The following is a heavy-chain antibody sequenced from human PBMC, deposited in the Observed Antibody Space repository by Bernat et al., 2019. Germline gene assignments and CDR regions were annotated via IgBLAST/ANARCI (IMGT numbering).Heavy chain of an antibody. Sequence: QVQLQQWGAGLLKPSETLSLTCAVYGGSFSGYYWSWIRQPPGKGLEWIGEINHSGSTNYNPSLKSRVTISVDTSKNQFSLKLSSVTAADTAVYYCARVYGDYAGFDYWGQGTLVTVSS. CDR3: ARVYGDYAGFDY. D-gene: IGHD4-17*01. CDR2: INHSGST. CDR1: GGSFSGYY. V-gene: IGHV4-34*01. J-gene: IGHJ4*02.